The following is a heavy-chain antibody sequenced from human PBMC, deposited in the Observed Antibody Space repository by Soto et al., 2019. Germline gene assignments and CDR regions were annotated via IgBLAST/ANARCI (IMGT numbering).Heavy chain of an antibody. Sequence: QVQLVQSGAEVKKPGASVKVSCKASGYTFTGYYIYWVRQAPGEGLEWMAWINPNNGGTNYSQRFQGRVTLTRDTSISTAYMELSGLRSDDTAVYYCAGELSLSAYVKWYYGMDVWGQGTTVTVSS. CDR1: GYTFTGYY. CDR3: AGELSLSAYVKWYYGMDV. D-gene: IGHD1-26*01. J-gene: IGHJ6*02. CDR2: INPNNGGT. V-gene: IGHV1-2*02.